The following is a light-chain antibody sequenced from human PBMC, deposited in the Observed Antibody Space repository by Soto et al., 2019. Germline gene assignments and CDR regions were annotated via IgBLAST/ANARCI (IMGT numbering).Light chain of an antibody. Sequence: EIVLTQSPGTLSLSPGERATLSCRASQSVSSDYLAWYQQKPGQTPKVLIYRASSRATGIPDRFSGSETGTAFTLTISRLEPEDFAVYYCQQYGSSPLTFGGGTKVEIK. J-gene: IGKJ4*01. CDR3: QQYGSSPLT. V-gene: IGKV3-20*01. CDR2: RAS. CDR1: QSVSSDY.